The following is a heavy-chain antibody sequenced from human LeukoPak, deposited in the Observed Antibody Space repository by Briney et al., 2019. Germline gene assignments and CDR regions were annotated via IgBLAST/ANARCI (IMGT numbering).Heavy chain of an antibody. J-gene: IGHJ4*02. Sequence: GRSLRLSCAASGFTFSSYGMHWVRHAPGKGLEWVAVISYDGSNKYYADSVKGRFTVSRDNSKNTLYLQMNSLRAEDTAVYYCAKEREAGSGNIAFDYWGQGTLVTVSS. CDR1: GFTFSSYG. V-gene: IGHV3-30*18. CDR3: AKEREAGSGNIAFDY. D-gene: IGHD3-10*01. CDR2: ISYDGSNK.